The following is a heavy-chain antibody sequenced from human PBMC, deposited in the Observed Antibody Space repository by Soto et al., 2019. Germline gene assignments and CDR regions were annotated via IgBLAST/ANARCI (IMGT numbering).Heavy chain of an antibody. D-gene: IGHD3-10*01. V-gene: IGHV1-18*01. CDR3: ASGSMVRGVRNYYYYGMDV. CDR1: GYTFTSYG. CDR2: TSAYNGNT. Sequence: ASVKVSCKASGYTFTSYGISWVRQAPGQGLEWMGWTSAYNGNTNYAQKLQGRVTMTTDTSTSTAYMELRSLRSDDTAVYYCASGSMVRGVRNYYYYGMDVWGQGTTVTVSS. J-gene: IGHJ6*02.